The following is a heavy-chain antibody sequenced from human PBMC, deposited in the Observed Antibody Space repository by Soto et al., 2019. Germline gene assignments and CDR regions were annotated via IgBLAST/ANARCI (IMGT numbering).Heavy chain of an antibody. CDR2: LYSGNST. CDR3: ASGRSISWYAAIDY. Sequence: EVQLVETGGNLIQPGGSLRLSCAASGFTVSDTYMAWVRQAPGKGLEWVSTLYSGNSTYYADSVKGRFFLSRDSPKNTLYLQMNSLRAEDTAVYYCASGRSISWYAAIDYWGHGTLVTGSS. V-gene: IGHV3-53*02. CDR1: GFTVSDTY. D-gene: IGHD6-13*01. J-gene: IGHJ4*01.